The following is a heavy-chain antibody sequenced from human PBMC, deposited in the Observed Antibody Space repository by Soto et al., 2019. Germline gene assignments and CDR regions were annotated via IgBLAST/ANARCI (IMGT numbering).Heavy chain of an antibody. CDR3: ARERITMVRGPLDV. Sequence: ESGGGLVKPGGSLRLSCAASGFTFSSYSMNWVRQAPGKGLEWVSSISSSSSYIYYADSVKGRFTISRDNAKNSLYLQMNSLRAEDTAVYSCARERITMVRGPLDVWGKGTTVTVSS. CDR2: ISSSSSYI. J-gene: IGHJ6*04. CDR1: GFTFSSYS. V-gene: IGHV3-21*01. D-gene: IGHD3-10*01.